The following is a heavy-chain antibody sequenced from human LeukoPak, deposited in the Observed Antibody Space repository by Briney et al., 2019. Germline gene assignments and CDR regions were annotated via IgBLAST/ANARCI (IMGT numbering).Heavy chain of an antibody. CDR2: IDNDGSDT. V-gene: IGHV3-74*01. CDR1: GFTFRDYW. J-gene: IGHJ3*01. Sequence: GGSLRLSCATSGFTFRDYWIHWVRQAPGGGLVWVGRIDNDGSDTIYADSVKGRFTVSRDNAKNTLYLQMNSLRAEDTAVYFCAGGGFSHGFDVWGQGTVVTVSS. D-gene: IGHD5-12*01. CDR3: AGGGFSHGFDV.